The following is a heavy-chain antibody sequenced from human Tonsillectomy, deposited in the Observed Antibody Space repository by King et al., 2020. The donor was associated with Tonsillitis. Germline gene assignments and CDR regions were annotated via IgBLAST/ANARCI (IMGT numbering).Heavy chain of an antibody. CDR2: IYYSGST. J-gene: IGHJ2*01. V-gene: IGHV4-59*01. CDR1: GGSISSYY. CDR3: ARVHSGGWWYFDL. D-gene: IGHD6-25*01. Sequence: VQLQESGPGLVKPSETLSLTCTVSGGSISSYYWSWIRQPPGKGLEWIWYIYYSGSTTYNPSLKSRVTISVEKSKNQFSLKVTSVTAADTATYYFARVHSGGWWYFDLWGRGTLVTVSS.